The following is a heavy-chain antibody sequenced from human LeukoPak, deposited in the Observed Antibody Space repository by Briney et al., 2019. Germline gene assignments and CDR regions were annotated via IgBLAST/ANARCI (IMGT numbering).Heavy chain of an antibody. CDR3: ARDRYYYDSSARYFDY. J-gene: IGHJ4*02. V-gene: IGHV4-4*07. CDR1: GGSISSYY. D-gene: IGHD3-22*01. CDR2: IHTSGGT. Sequence: SETLSLTCTVSGGSISSYYWSWIRQPAGKGLEWIGRIHTSGGTNYSPSLKSRVTMSVDTSKNQFSLKLSSVTAADTAVYYCARDRYYYDSSARYFDYWGQGTLVTVSS.